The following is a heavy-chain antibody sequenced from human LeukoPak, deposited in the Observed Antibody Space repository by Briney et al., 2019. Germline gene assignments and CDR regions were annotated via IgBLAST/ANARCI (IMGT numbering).Heavy chain of an antibody. V-gene: IGHV3-11*01. Sequence: GGSLRLSCASSGFTFSDYYMSWIRQAPGKGLEWVSCTSSSGSTMYYADSVKGRFTISRDNAKNSLYLQMNSPRAEDTAVYYCARARYSNTWFDYWGQGALVTVSS. CDR2: TSSSGSTM. CDR3: ARARYSNTWFDY. D-gene: IGHD6-13*01. CDR1: GFTFSDYY. J-gene: IGHJ4*02.